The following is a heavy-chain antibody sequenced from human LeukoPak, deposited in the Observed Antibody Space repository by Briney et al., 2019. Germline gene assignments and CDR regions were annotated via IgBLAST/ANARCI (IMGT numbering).Heavy chain of an antibody. D-gene: IGHD1-26*01. J-gene: IGHJ4*02. V-gene: IGHV3-48*01. CDR3: ARDRIKSGSYYFDY. Sequence: GGSLRLSCAASAFTFSDYSMNWVRQAPGKGLGGVYYISGRSSTIYYADSVKGRFTISRDNAKNSMYLQMNSLRAEDTAVYYCARDRIKSGSYYFDYWGQGTLVTVSS. CDR2: ISGRSSTI. CDR1: AFTFSDYS.